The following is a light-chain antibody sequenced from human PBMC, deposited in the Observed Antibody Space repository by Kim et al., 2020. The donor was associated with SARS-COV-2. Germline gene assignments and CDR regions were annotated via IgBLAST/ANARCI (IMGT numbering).Light chain of an antibody. CDR3: QQYNNWPRT. CDR1: KSVSSN. J-gene: IGKJ2*01. CDR2: GAS. Sequence: EIVMTQSPATLSVSPGERATLSCRASKSVSSNLAWYQQKPGQAPRLLIYGASTRATGIPARFSGSGSGTEFTLTISSLQSEDFAVYYCQQYNNWPRTFGQGTKLEI. V-gene: IGKV3-15*01.